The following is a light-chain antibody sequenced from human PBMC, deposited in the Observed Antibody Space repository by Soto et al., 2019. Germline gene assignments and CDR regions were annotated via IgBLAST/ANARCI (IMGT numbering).Light chain of an antibody. CDR1: NSDIGGYNY. Sequence: QSALTQPASVSGSPGQSITISCTGTNSDIGGYNYVSWYQQNPGKAPKLMIYDVSNRPSGVSYRFSGSKSGNTASLTISGLQAEDDADYYCSSYTSLSTLGVFGGGTKLTVL. CDR2: DVS. V-gene: IGLV2-14*03. CDR3: SSYTSLSTLGV. J-gene: IGLJ2*01.